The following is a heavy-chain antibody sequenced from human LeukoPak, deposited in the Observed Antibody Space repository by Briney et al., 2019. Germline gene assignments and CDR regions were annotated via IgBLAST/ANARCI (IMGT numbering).Heavy chain of an antibody. CDR2: IIPIFGTA. CDR1: GGTFSSYA. Sequence: GASVKVSCKASGGTFSSYAISWVRQAPGQGLEWMGGIIPIFGTANYAQKFQGRVTVTTDESTSTAYMELCSLRSEDTAVYYCAREIYCSGGSCYGEGYFDYWGQGTLVTVSS. D-gene: IGHD2-15*01. CDR3: AREIYCSGGSCYGEGYFDY. V-gene: IGHV1-69*05. J-gene: IGHJ4*02.